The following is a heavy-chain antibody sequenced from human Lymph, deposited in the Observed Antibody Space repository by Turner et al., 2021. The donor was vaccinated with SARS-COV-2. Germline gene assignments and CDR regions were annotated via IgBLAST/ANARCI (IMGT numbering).Heavy chain of an antibody. CDR1: GYTLTEVS. Sequence: QVQLVQSGAEVKKPGASVKVSCKVSGYTLTEVSMHWVRQAPGKGLEWMGGFDPEDGETIYAQKFQGRVTMTEDTSTDTAYMELSSLRSGDTAVYYCATGPYDFWSGPSPGYYGMDVWGQGTTVTVSS. V-gene: IGHV1-24*01. D-gene: IGHD3-3*01. CDR2: FDPEDGET. J-gene: IGHJ6*02. CDR3: ATGPYDFWSGPSPGYYGMDV.